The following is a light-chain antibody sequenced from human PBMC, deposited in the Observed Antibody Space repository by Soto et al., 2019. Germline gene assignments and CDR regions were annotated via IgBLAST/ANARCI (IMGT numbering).Light chain of an antibody. CDR2: SNN. V-gene: IGLV1-47*02. CDR1: SSNIGGTNY. J-gene: IGLJ3*02. Sequence: QSVLTQPPSASGTPGQKVFISCSGSSSNIGGTNYAYWYQQLPGAAPKLLMHSNNLRPSGVPERISGSKFGTAASLAISGLRSEDEADYYCAIWDLTLSAWVFGGGTQLTVL. CDR3: AIWDLTLSAWV.